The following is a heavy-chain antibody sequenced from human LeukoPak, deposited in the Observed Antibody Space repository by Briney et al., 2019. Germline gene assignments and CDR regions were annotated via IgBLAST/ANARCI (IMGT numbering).Heavy chain of an antibody. D-gene: IGHD2-2*01. CDR2: IIPMSGTA. CDR1: GGTFSSHA. J-gene: IGHJ6*03. V-gene: IGHV1-69*05. Sequence: SVKVSCKASGGTFSSHAIAWVRQAPGQGPEWMGGIIPMSGTANYAQKFQGRVTISTDESTSTAYMELTSLTSDDTAVYYCARGLQYQLLKALGYYYMDVWGEGTTVTVSS. CDR3: ARGLQYQLLKALGYYYMDV.